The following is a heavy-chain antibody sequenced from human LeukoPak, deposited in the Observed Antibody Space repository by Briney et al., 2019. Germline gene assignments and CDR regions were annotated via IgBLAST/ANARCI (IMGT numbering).Heavy chain of an antibody. V-gene: IGHV5-51*01. D-gene: IGHD6-13*01. CDR2: IYPGDSDT. CDR3: TSTTGYPVAAAFDY. CDR1: GYRFTSYW. Sequence: GESLKISCKGSGYRFTSYWIGWVRQMPGKGLEWMGIIYPGDSDTRYSPSFQGQVTISVDNSINTAHLQWSSLKASDTAMYYCTSTTGYPVAAAFDYWGQGTLVTVSS. J-gene: IGHJ4*02.